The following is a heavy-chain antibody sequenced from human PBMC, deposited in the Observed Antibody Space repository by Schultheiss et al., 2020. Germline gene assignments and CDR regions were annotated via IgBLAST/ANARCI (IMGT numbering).Heavy chain of an antibody. CDR3: ARDRSWFGESSEGAFDI. CDR1: GGSISSSSYY. D-gene: IGHD3-10*01. J-gene: IGHJ3*02. CDR2: IYYSGST. V-gene: IGHV4-39*07. Sequence: SATLSLTCTVSGGSISSSSYYWGWIRQPPGKGLEWIGSIYYSGSTYYNPSLKSRVTISVDTSKNQFSLKLSSVTAADTAVYYCARDRSWFGESSEGAFDIWGEGTMV.